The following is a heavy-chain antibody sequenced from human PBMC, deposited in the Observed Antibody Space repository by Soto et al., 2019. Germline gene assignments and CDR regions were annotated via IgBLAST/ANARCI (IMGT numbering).Heavy chain of an antibody. CDR3: ARGPALALGYCSGGSCYDLKQIEYNWFDP. Sequence: GGSLRLSCAASGFTFSSYSMNWVRQAPGKGLEWVSSISSSSSYIYYADSVKGRFTISRDNAKNSLYLQMNSLRAEDTAVYYCARGPALALGYCSGGSCYDLKQIEYNWFDPWGQGTLVTVSS. V-gene: IGHV3-21*01. CDR1: GFTFSSYS. D-gene: IGHD2-15*01. CDR2: ISSSSSYI. J-gene: IGHJ5*02.